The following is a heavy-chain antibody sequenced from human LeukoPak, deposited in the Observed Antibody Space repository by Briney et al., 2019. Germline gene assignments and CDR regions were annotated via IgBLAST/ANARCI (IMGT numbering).Heavy chain of an antibody. Sequence: GGSLRLSCAASGFTFSSYSMNWVRQAPGKGLEWVSSISSSGSYIYYADSVKGRFSISRDNAKNSLFLQMNRLRAEDTALYYCVRGAGYFRSWFDPWGQGTLVTVSS. CDR1: GFTFSSYS. J-gene: IGHJ5*02. V-gene: IGHV3-21*04. CDR3: VRGAGYFRSWFDP. CDR2: ISSSGSYI. D-gene: IGHD2-15*01.